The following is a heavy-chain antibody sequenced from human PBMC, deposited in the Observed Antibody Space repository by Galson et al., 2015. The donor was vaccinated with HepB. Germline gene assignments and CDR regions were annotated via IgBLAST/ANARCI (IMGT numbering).Heavy chain of an antibody. Sequence: SLRLSCAAPGFTFSSYGMHWVRQAPGKGLEWVAVISYDGSNKYYAHSVKGRFTISRDNSKNTLYLQMNSLRAEDTAVYYCAKDSTRGITGTISRYGMDVWGQGTTVTVSS. V-gene: IGHV3-30*18. CDR2: ISYDGSNK. J-gene: IGHJ6*02. CDR3: AKDSTRGITGTISRYGMDV. D-gene: IGHD1-7*01. CDR1: GFTFSSYG.